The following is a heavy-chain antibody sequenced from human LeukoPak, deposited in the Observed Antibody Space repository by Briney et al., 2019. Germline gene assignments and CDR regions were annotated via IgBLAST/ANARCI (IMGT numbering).Heavy chain of an antibody. Sequence: GGSLRLSCAASGFTFSNYAIVWVRQGPGKGLEWVSGIGGSGDPTYCAESVKGRFTISRDNSKNTLYLQVNSLRAEDTAVYYCARLRGSKLDLLYFCYWGQGTLVTVSS. V-gene: IGHV3-23*01. D-gene: IGHD4-17*01. J-gene: IGHJ4*02. CDR3: ARLRGSKLDLLYFCY. CDR1: GFTFSNYA. CDR2: IGGSGDPT.